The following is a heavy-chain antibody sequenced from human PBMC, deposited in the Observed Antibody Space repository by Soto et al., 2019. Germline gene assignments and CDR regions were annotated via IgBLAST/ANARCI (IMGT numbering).Heavy chain of an antibody. Sequence: EVQLVESGGGLVQPGGSLRLSCAASGFTFSSYSMNWVRQAPGKGLEWVSYISSSSSTIYYADSVKGRFTISRDNAKNSLYLQMNSLGAEDTAVYYCARDLNYGLFDYCGQGTLVTVSS. J-gene: IGHJ4*02. CDR3: ARDLNYGLFDY. CDR2: ISSSSSTI. V-gene: IGHV3-48*01. D-gene: IGHD4-17*01. CDR1: GFTFSSYS.